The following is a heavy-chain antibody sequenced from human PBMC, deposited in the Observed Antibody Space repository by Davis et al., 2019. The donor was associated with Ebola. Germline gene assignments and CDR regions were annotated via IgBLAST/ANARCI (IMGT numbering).Heavy chain of an antibody. J-gene: IGHJ4*02. D-gene: IGHD6-19*01. CDR1: GYTFTSYG. CDR2: INPNSGGT. Sequence: ASVKVSCKASGYTFTSYGITWVRQAPGQGLEWMGRINPNSGGTNYAQKFQGRVTMTRDTSISTAYMELSRLRSDDTAVYYCASFLTYSSGTDYWGQGTLVTVSS. CDR3: ASFLTYSSGTDY. V-gene: IGHV1-2*06.